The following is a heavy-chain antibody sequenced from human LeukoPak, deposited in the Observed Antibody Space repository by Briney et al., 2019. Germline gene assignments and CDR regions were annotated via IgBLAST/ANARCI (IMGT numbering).Heavy chain of an antibody. CDR3: ARLLHGAYGDSPFDP. V-gene: IGHV1-18*01. CDR1: GYTFTSYG. Sequence: ASVKVSCKASGYTFTSYGISWVRQAPGQGLEWMGWIRAYNGNTNYAQKLQGRVTMTTDTSTSTAYMELRSLRSDDTAVYYCARLLHGAYGDSPFDPWGQGTLVTVSS. D-gene: IGHD4-17*01. CDR2: IRAYNGNT. J-gene: IGHJ5*02.